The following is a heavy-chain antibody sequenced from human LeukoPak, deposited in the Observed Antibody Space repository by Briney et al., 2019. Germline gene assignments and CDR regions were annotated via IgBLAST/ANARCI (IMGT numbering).Heavy chain of an antibody. CDR1: GGSISSYY. CDR3: ARGRELGLGIDALDI. J-gene: IGHJ3*02. CDR2: IYTSGST. D-gene: IGHD1-26*01. V-gene: IGHV4-4*07. Sequence: SETLSLTCTVSGGSISSYYWSWIRQPAGKGLEWIGRIYTSGSTNYNPSLKSRVTMSVDTSKNQFSLKLSSVTAADTAVYYCARGRELGLGIDALDIWGQGTMVTVSS.